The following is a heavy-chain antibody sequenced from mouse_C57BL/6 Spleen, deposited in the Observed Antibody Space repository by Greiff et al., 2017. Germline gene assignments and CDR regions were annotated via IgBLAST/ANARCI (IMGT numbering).Heavy chain of an antibody. CDR1: GFSFTSYG. J-gene: IGHJ4*01. CDR3: AKTTVVARDAMDY. Sequence: QVQLQQSGPGLVQPSQSLSITCTASGFSFTSYGVHWVRQSPGKGLEWLGVIWSGGSTDYNAAFMSRLSITKDNSKSQVFFKMNSLQADDTAIYYCAKTTVVARDAMDYWGQGTSVTVSS. V-gene: IGHV2-5*01. D-gene: IGHD1-1*01. CDR2: IWSGGST.